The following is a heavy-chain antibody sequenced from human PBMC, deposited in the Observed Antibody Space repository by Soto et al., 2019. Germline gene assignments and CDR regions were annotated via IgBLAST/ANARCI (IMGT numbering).Heavy chain of an antibody. D-gene: IGHD3-10*01. J-gene: IGHJ4*02. V-gene: IGHV4-39*01. CDR3: ARRYYGSGSYYFLGR. CDR1: GGSISSSSYY. Sequence: QLQLQESGPGLVKPSETLSLTCTVSGGSISSSSYYWGWIRQPPGKGLEWIGSIYYSGSTYYNPSLKSRVTISGDTAKNQFSLKLSSVTAADTAVYYCARRYYGSGSYYFLGRWGQGTLVTVSS. CDR2: IYYSGST.